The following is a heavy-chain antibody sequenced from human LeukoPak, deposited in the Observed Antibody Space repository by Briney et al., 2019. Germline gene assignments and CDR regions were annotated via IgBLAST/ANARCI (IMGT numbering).Heavy chain of an antibody. CDR3: ARKGDYLDY. CDR2: ISGSAGST. Sequence: GGSLRLSCAASGFTFSSYAMNWVRQAPGKGLEWVSAISGSAGSTYYADSVKGRFTISRDNSKDTLYLQMDSLRAEDTAVYYCARKGDYLDYWGQGTLVTVSS. CDR1: GFTFSSYA. J-gene: IGHJ4*02. V-gene: IGHV3-23*01.